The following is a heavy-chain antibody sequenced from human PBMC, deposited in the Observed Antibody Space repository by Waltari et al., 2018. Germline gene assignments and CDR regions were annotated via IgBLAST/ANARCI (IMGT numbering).Heavy chain of an antibody. CDR1: GGSISSGSYY. Sequence: QVQLQESGPGLVKPSQTLSLTCTVSGGSISSGSYYWSWIRQPAGKGLEWIGRIYTSGSTNYNPSLKSRVTISVDTSKNQFSLKLSSVTAADTAVYYCAREGTMIVYDYWGQGTLVTVSS. CDR2: IYTSGST. J-gene: IGHJ4*02. V-gene: IGHV4-61*02. CDR3: AREGTMIVYDY. D-gene: IGHD3-22*01.